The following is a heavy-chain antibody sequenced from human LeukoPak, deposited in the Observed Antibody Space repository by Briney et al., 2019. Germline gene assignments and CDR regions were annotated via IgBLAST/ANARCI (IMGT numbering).Heavy chain of an antibody. J-gene: IGHJ3*02. D-gene: IGHD6-13*01. CDR2: INPNSGGT. Sequence: ASVKVPCKASGYTFTGYYMHWVRQAPGQGLEWMGWINPNSGGTNYAQKFQGRVTMTRDTSISTAYMELSRLRSDDTAVYYCARVALGTPGYSSSWYARGDAFDIWGQGTMVTVSS. CDR1: GYTFTGYY. CDR3: ARVALGTPGYSSSWYARGDAFDI. V-gene: IGHV1-2*02.